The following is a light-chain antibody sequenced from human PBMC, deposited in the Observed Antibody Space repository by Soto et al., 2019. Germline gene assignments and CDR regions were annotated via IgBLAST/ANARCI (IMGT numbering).Light chain of an antibody. V-gene: IGLV1-51*01. CDR2: DSN. CDR3: GAWDDSLRLYV. Sequence: QSALTQPPSVSAAPGQTFTISCSGSSSNIGKYYVSWYQQLPGEAPKLLIHDSNTRPSGIPERFSASRSGTSATLGITGLQTGDEADYYCGAWDDSLRLYVFGPGTKVTVL. J-gene: IGLJ1*01. CDR1: SSNIGKYY.